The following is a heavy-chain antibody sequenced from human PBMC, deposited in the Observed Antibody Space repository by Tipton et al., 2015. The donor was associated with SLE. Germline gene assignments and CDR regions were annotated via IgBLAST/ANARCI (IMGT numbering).Heavy chain of an antibody. J-gene: IGHJ6*02. CDR3: ARRPYASSWSVMDV. V-gene: IGHV4-39*07. CDR2: MYYGGST. D-gene: IGHD6-13*01. CDR1: GGSISSNC. Sequence: TLSLTCTVSGGSISSNCWGWIRQPPGKGLEWIGSMYYGGSTYYNPSLKSRVTISVDTSKKQFSLKLSSVTAADTAVCYCARRPYASSWSVMDVWGQGTTVTVSS.